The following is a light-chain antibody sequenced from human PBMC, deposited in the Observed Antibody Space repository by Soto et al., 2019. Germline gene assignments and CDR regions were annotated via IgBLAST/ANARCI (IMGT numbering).Light chain of an antibody. V-gene: IGKV1-5*03. CDR1: QSISSW. CDR3: QQYNSYSLT. J-gene: IGKJ4*01. Sequence: DIQMTQSPSTLSASVGDRVTITCRASQSISSWLAWYQQKPGKAPKLLIYKASSLESGVPSRFSGSGSGTEFTLTISSMQPDDFATYYCQQYNSYSLTFGGGTKVEIK. CDR2: KAS.